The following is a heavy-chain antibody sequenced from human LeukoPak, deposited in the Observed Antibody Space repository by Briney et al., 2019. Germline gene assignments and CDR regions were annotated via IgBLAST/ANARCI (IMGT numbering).Heavy chain of an antibody. CDR1: GYTFTSYG. CDR3: AISFGQQLVRDFDY. Sequence: ASVKVSCKSSGYTFTSYGISWVRQAPGQGLEWVGWISAYNGNTNYAQKLQGRVTMTTDTSTSTAYMELRSLRSDDTAVYYCAISFGQQLVRDFDYWGQGTLVTVSS. V-gene: IGHV1-18*01. CDR2: ISAYNGNT. J-gene: IGHJ4*02. D-gene: IGHD6-13*01.